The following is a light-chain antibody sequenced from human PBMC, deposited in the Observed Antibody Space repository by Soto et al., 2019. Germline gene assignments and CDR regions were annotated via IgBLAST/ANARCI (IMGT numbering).Light chain of an antibody. CDR2: GAS. CDR3: QQYSSSPRT. V-gene: IGKV3-20*01. CDR1: QSVSNNY. Sequence: ELMLTQSPCTLSLSAGERATLPCRASQSVSNNYLAWYQQKPGQAPRLLIYGASSRATGIPDRFAGSGSGTDFSLTISRLEPEDFAVYYCQQYSSSPRTFGQGTKVDIK. J-gene: IGKJ1*01.